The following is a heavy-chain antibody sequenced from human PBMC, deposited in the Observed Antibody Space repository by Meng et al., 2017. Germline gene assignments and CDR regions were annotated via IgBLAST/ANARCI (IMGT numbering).Heavy chain of an antibody. Sequence: SVKVSCKASGGTFSSYAISWVRQAPGQGLEWMGGIIPIFGTANYAQKFQGRVTITTDESTSTAYMELRSLRSDDTAVYYCARDSSESTLGYCSSTSCYQQAHWYFDLWGRGTLVTVSS. CDR2: IIPIFGTA. J-gene: IGHJ2*01. CDR3: ARDSSESTLGYCSSTSCYQQAHWYFDL. CDR1: GGTFSSYA. V-gene: IGHV1-69*05. D-gene: IGHD2-2*01.